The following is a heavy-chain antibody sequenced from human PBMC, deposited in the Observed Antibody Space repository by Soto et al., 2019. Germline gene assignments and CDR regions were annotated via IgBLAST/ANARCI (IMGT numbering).Heavy chain of an antibody. Sequence: EVQVVESGGGLVKPGGSLRLSCNFSFSMYSMDWIRQAPGKGLGWVASISSGSDFIKYADSETGRCTFSRDNAKNSVSLQMSSLRVEDTAMYYGTRDQGGSYDSWFDPWGRGTLVTVSS. V-gene: IGHV3-21*02. CDR1: FSMYS. J-gene: IGHJ5*02. D-gene: IGHD1-26*01. CDR2: ISSGSDFI. CDR3: TRDQGGSYDSWFDP.